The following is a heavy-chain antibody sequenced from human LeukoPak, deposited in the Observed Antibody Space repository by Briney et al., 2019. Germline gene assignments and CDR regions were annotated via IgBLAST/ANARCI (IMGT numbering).Heavy chain of an antibody. D-gene: IGHD6-19*01. Sequence: SGGSLRLSCAASGFSVSSNYMNWVRQAPGKGLEWVSAIYTGGTTYYADSVKGRFTISRDNSKNTLYLQMNSLRAEGTAVYYCARDKLGSGYSSDFDYWGQGTLVTVSS. J-gene: IGHJ4*02. CDR1: GFSVSSNY. CDR2: IYTGGTT. V-gene: IGHV3-66*02. CDR3: ARDKLGSGYSSDFDY.